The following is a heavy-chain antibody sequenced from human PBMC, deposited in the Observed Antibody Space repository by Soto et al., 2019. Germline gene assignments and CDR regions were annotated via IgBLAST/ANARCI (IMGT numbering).Heavy chain of an antibody. D-gene: IGHD6-19*01. CDR2: LNHRGRT. Sequence: QVQLQQWGAGLLKPSETLSLTCAVYGGSFSGYYWSWIRQPPGKGLEWMGELNHRGRTNYNPSLMRRVTISADASKNQFSLKLSSVTAADTAVYYCARDGNPQWLVRPDAFDLWGQGTMVTVSS. CDR1: GGSFSGYY. J-gene: IGHJ3*01. CDR3: ARDGNPQWLVRPDAFDL. V-gene: IGHV4-34*01.